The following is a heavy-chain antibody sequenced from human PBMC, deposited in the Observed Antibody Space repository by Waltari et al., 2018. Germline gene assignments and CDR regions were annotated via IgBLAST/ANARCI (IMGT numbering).Heavy chain of an antibody. V-gene: IGHV4-61*02. CDR3: ARVVFGDFLGGWFDS. CDR1: RVPINAGLHH. Sequence: QVQLQESGPGLVKPLHTLSLTCAAPRVPINAGLHHWTWIRQPAGKGLEWIGHITTSGSTKYNPSLNSRVTMSIDTSKNQVSLNLKSVTAADTAVYYCARVVFGDFLGGWFDSWGRGTRVTVSS. CDR2: ITTSGST. J-gene: IGHJ5*01. D-gene: IGHD4-17*01.